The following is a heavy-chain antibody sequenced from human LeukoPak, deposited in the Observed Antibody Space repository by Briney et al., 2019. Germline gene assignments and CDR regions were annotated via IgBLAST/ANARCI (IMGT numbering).Heavy chain of an antibody. D-gene: IGHD2-2*01. V-gene: IGHV3-30-3*01. J-gene: IGHJ4*02. CDR1: GFTFSSYV. Sequence: PGGSLRLSCAASGFTFSSYVMHWVRQAPGKGLEWVAVISYDGSNKFYADSVKGRFIISRDNSKNTLSLQMNSLRPEDTAMYNCARDAFSSSSSSFPLDYWGQGTLVTVSS. CDR3: ARDAFSSSSSSFPLDY. CDR2: ISYDGSNK.